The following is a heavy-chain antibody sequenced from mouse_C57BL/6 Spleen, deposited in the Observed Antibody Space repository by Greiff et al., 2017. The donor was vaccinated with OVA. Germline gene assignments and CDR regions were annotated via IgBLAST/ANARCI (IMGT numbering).Heavy chain of an antibody. CDR2: IYPGDGDT. V-gene: IGHV1-82*01. J-gene: IGHJ4*01. CDR1: GYAFSSSW. D-gene: IGHD2-5*01. CDR3: ARKTYYSKRFYAMDY. Sequence: QVQLKESGPELVKPGASVKLSCKASGYAFSSSWMNWVKQRPGKGLEWIGRIYPGDGDTNYNGKFKGQGTLTADKSSSTAYMQLSSLTSDDAAVYFCARKTYYSKRFYAMDYWGQGTSVTVSS.